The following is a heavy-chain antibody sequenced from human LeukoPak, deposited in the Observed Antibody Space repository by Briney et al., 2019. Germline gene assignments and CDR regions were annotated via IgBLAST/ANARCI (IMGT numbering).Heavy chain of an antibody. CDR1: GFTFSGYW. J-gene: IGHJ2*01. D-gene: IGHD4-17*01. Sequence: PGGSLRLSCAASGFTFSGYWMHWVRQVPGKGLVWVSRITGDGSSTTYADSVEGRFTISRDNAKNTVFLQMISLRAEDTAVYYCARDTGWYFDLWGRGTLVTVSS. CDR2: ITGDGSST. CDR3: ARDTGWYFDL. V-gene: IGHV3-74*01.